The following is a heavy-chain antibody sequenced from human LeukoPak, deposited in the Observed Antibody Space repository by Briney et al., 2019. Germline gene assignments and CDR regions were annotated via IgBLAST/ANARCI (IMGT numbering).Heavy chain of an antibody. J-gene: IGHJ2*01. Sequence: GGSLRLSCAASGFTFSSYAMSWVRQAPGKGLEWVSGISGSGGGTYNADSVKGRFTISRDNSKNTLYLQMNSLRAEDTAVYYCAKNGVNYWYFDLWGRGTLVTVPS. CDR2: ISGSGGGT. CDR3: AKNGVNYWYFDL. V-gene: IGHV3-23*01. D-gene: IGHD2-8*01. CDR1: GFTFSSYA.